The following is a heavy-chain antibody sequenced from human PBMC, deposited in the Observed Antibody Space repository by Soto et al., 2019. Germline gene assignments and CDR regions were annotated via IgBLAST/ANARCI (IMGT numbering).Heavy chain of an antibody. CDR3: ARGTLLWFGELPAGGGFDP. CDR1: GGSISSGDYY. V-gene: IGHV4-30-4*01. CDR2: IYYSGST. D-gene: IGHD3-10*01. J-gene: IGHJ5*02. Sequence: PSETLSLTCTVSGGSISSGDYYWSWIRQPPGKGLEWIGYIYYSGSTYYNPSLKSRFTISVDTSKNQFSLKLSSVTAADTAVYYCARGTLLWFGELPAGGGFDPWGQGTLVTVSS.